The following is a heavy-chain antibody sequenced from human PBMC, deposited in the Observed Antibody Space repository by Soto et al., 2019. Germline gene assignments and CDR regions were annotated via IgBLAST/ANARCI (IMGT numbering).Heavy chain of an antibody. J-gene: IGHJ3*02. CDR2: IYDNESV. D-gene: IGHD1-20*01. CDR3: ARGYNWASDAFDI. Sequence: SETLSLTCTVSGGSMKSHFWSWIRQPPGERLEWIGYIYDNESVNYNPSLKSRVTMSEDTSRNRFSLKLNSVTAADTAVYYCARGYNWASDAFDIWGQGTMVTVSS. CDR1: GGSMKSHF. V-gene: IGHV4-59*11.